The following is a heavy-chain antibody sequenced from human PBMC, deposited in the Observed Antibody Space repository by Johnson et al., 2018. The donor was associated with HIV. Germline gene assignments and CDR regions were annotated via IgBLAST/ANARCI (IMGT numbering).Heavy chain of an antibody. CDR2: ITSSGSTL. V-gene: IGHV3-11*04. CDR3: AKDLGVAADPDAFDI. J-gene: IGHJ3*02. D-gene: IGHD6-13*01. CDR1: GFSFSDHY. Sequence: QVQLVESGGGLVKPGGSLRLSCAASGFSFSDHYMIWIRQAPGKGLEWVSYITSSGSTLYYADSVNGQFAISRDNAKNSLSLQMNILTAEDTAVYYCAKDLGVAADPDAFDIWGQGTMVTVSS.